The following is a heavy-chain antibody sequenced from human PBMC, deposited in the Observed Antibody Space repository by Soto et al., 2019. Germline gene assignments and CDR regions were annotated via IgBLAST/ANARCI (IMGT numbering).Heavy chain of an antibody. CDR1: GGSISSYY. Sequence: SETLSLTCTVSGGSISSYYWSWIRQPPGKGLEWIGCIYYSGSTNYNPSLKSRVTISVDTSKNQFSLKLSSVTAADTAVYYCARGRQWLAAAFDIWGQGTMVTVAS. CDR2: IYYSGST. D-gene: IGHD6-19*01. V-gene: IGHV4-59*01. J-gene: IGHJ3*02. CDR3: ARGRQWLAAAFDI.